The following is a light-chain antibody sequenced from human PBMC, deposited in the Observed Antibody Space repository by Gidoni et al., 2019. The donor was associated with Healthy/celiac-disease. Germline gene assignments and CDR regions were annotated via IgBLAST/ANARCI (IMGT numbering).Light chain of an antibody. CDR2: EGS. CDR1: SSDVGSYHL. J-gene: IGLJ1*01. CDR3: CSYAGSSTFYYV. V-gene: IGLV2-23*03. Sequence: QSALTQPASVSGSPGQSHTISCTGTSSDVGSYHLVSWYQQHPGKAPKLMIYEGSKRPSGVSNRFSGSKSGNTASLTISGLQAEDEADYYCCSYAGSSTFYYVFGTGTKVTVL.